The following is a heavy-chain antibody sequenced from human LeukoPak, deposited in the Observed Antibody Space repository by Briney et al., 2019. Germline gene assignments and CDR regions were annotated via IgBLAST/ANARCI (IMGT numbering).Heavy chain of an antibody. CDR3: ASRDYFDY. Sequence: PGGSLRLSCAASGFTFSGYEMNWVRQAPGKGLEWVSYISSSGSNIYYADSVKGRFTISRDNAKNSLYLQMNSLRDEDTAVYYCASRDYFDYWGQGTLVTVSS. V-gene: IGHV3-48*03. CDR2: ISSSGSNI. CDR1: GFTFSGYE. J-gene: IGHJ4*02.